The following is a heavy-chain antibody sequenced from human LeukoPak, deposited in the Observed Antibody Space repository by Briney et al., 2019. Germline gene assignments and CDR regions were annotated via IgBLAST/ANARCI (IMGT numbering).Heavy chain of an antibody. V-gene: IGHV4-61*02. Sequence: SETLSLTCTVSGGSISSGSYYRSWIRQPAGKRLEWIGRIYTSGSTNYNPSLKSRVTISVDTSKNQFSLKLSSVTAADTAVYYCARDGAHWGSPFDYWGQGTLVTVSS. CDR2: IYTSGST. D-gene: IGHD7-27*01. J-gene: IGHJ4*02. CDR1: GGSISSGSYY. CDR3: ARDGAHWGSPFDY.